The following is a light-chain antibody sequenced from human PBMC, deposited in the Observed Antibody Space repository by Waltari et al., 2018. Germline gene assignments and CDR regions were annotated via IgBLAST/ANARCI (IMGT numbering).Light chain of an antibody. V-gene: IGKV4-1*01. J-gene: IGKJ2*01. CDR1: SVLYSSNNKNY. CDR3: QQYYTTPYT. Sequence: SVLYSSNNKNYLAWYQQKPGQPPKLLIFWASTRESGVPDRFSGSGSGTDFTLTISSLQAEDVAVYYCQQYYTTPYTFGQGTKLEIE. CDR2: WAS.